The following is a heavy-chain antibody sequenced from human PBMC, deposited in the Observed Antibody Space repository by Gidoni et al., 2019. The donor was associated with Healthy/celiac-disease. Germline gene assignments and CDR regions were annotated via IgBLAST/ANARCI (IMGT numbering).Heavy chain of an antibody. CDR2: ISCSGGST. J-gene: IGHJ4*02. CDR1: GFTFSRYA. CDR3: AKEMETLWFGELFPLDY. V-gene: IGHV3-23*01. D-gene: IGHD3-10*01. Sequence: EVQLLESGGGLVQPGGSLRLSCAASGFTFSRYAMSWVRQAPGKGLEWVSAISCSGGSTYCADSVKVRFTISRDNSKNTLYLQMNSLRAEYTAVYYCAKEMETLWFGELFPLDYWGQGTLVTVSS.